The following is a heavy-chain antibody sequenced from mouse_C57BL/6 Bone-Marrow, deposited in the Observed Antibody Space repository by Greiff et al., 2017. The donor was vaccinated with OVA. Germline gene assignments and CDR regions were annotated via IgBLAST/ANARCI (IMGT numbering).Heavy chain of an antibody. CDR1: GFTFSSYA. CDR2: ISDGGSYT. V-gene: IGHV5-4*01. J-gene: IGHJ1*03. D-gene: IGHD2-5*01. Sequence: EVQLVESGGGLVKPGGSLKLSCAASGFTFSSYAMSWVRQTPEKRLEWVATISDGGSYTYYPDNVKGRFTISRDNAKNNLYLQMSHLKSEDTAMDYCARGGPTIVTTWYFDVWGTGTTVTVSS. CDR3: ARGGPTIVTTWYFDV.